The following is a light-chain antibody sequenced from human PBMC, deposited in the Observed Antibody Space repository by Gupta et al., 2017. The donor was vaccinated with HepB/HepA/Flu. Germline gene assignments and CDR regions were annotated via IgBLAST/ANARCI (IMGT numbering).Light chain of an antibody. J-gene: IGKJ3*01. CDR2: AAS. CDR1: QGISSY. V-gene: IGKV1-9*01. CDR3: QQLNSYPLFT. Sequence: DIQLTQSPSFLSASVGDRVTITCRASQGISSYLAWYQQKPGKAPKLLIYAASTWQSGVPSRFSGSGSGKEFTLTISGRQPEDFATYYCQQLNSYPLFTFGHGTKVDIK.